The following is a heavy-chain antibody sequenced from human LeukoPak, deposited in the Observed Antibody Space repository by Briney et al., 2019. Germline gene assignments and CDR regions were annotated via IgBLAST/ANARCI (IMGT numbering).Heavy chain of an antibody. V-gene: IGHV1-69*15. Sequence: SLKVSCKAFGGTFSRYAFSWVRQAPGQGLEWIGRIIPIFSTANYAQKFQGRVTIPADASTSTAYMELSSLRSADTAVYYCARAHQSYGDYGYYFDYWGQGTLVTVSS. CDR3: ARAHQSYGDYGYYFDY. CDR2: IIPIFSTA. J-gene: IGHJ4*02. CDR1: GGTFSRYA. D-gene: IGHD4-17*01.